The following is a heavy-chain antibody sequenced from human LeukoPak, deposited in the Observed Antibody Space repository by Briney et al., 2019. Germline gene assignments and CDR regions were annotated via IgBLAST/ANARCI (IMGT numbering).Heavy chain of an antibody. CDR1: GGSLSSGSYY. Sequence: PSETLSLTCTVPGGSLSSGSYYWSWIRQPPGKGLEWIVYIYYSGSTNYNPSLKSRVTISVDTSKNQFSLKLSSVTAADTAVYYCAREEASYCSSTSCYGIDYWGQGTLVTVSS. J-gene: IGHJ4*02. CDR2: IYYSGST. CDR3: AREEASYCSSTSCYGIDY. D-gene: IGHD2-2*01. V-gene: IGHV4-61*01.